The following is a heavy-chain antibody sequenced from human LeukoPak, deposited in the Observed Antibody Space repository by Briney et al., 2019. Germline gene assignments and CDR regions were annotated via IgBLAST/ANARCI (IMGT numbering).Heavy chain of an antibody. CDR2: IWYDGSNK. V-gene: IGHV3-33*01. Sequence: PGGSLRLSCAASGFTFSSYGMHWVRQAPGKGLEWVAVIWYDGSNKYYADSVKGRFTISRDNSKNTLYLQMNSLRAEDTAVYCCARGLVGARGSTDAFDIWGQGTMVTVSS. CDR3: ARGLVGARGSTDAFDI. D-gene: IGHD1-26*01. J-gene: IGHJ3*02. CDR1: GFTFSSYG.